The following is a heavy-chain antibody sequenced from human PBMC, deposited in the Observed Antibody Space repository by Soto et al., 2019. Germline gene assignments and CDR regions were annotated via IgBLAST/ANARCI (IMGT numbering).Heavy chain of an antibody. D-gene: IGHD4-17*01. Sequence: SETMSLTCTVSGGSISSYYWTWIRQSPGKGLEWIGYIYYTGSTKYSPSLKSRVTISLGTSRNQFSLNLSSVTAADTAVYFCARGGTYGDYFAVWGPGALGTV. CDR1: GGSISSYY. CDR3: ARGGTYGDYFAV. CDR2: IYYTGST. J-gene: IGHJ4*02. V-gene: IGHV4-59*01.